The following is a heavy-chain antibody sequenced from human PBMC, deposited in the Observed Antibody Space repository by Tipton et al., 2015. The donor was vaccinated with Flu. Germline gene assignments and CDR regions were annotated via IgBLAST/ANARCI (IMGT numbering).Heavy chain of an antibody. CDR1: GGSFSGYY. J-gene: IGHJ5*02. D-gene: IGHD1-26*01. CDR2: INHSGST. Sequence: TLSLTCAVYGGSFSGYYWSWIRQPPGKGLEWIGEINHSGSTNYNPSLKSRVTISVDTSKNQFSLKLSSVTAADTAVYYCARGPESIVGATGGWFDPWGQGTLVTGSS. V-gene: IGHV4-34*01. CDR3: ARGPESIVGATGGWFDP.